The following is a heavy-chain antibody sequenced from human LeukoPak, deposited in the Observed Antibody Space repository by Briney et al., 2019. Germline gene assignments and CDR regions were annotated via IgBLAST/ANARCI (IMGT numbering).Heavy chain of an antibody. CDR2: IIPILGIA. V-gene: IGHV1-69*02. CDR3: AGPLGDTAMVDNS. CDR1: GGTFSSYT. J-gene: IGHJ4*02. Sequence: SVKVSFKASGGTFSSYTISWVRQAPGQGLDWMGRIIPILGIANYAQKFQGRVTITADKSTSTAYMELSSLRSEDTAVYYCAGPLGDTAMVDNSWGQGTLVTVSS. D-gene: IGHD5-18*01.